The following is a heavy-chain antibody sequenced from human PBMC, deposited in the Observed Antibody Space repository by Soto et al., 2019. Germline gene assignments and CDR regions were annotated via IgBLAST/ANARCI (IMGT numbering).Heavy chain of an antibody. CDR1: GGSFSGYY. V-gene: IGHV4-34*01. CDR3: ARVRYSYNWFDP. Sequence: QVQLQQWGAGLLKPSETLSLTCAVYGGSFSGYYWSWIRQPPGKGLEWIGELNHSLSTNYNPSLKRRVTISVGTCKSQSSLELTSATAGETAVYYGARVRYSYNWFDPWGGGTMVTVS. J-gene: IGHJ5*02. D-gene: IGHD3-16*02. CDR2: LNHSLST.